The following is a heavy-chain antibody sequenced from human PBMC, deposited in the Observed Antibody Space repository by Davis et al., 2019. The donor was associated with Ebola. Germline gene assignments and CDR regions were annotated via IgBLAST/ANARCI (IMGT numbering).Heavy chain of an antibody. D-gene: IGHD2-15*01. CDR2: INPDIGNT. CDR1: GYTFTSYG. J-gene: IGHJ4*02. CDR3: ARGGYCSGGSCYYFDY. V-gene: IGHV1-2*06. Sequence: ASVKVSCKASGYTFTSYGITWVRQAPGQGLEWMGRINPDIGNTDYTQNFHGRVTMTRDTSISTAYMELSRLRSDDTAVYYCARGGYCSGGSCYYFDYWGQGTLVTVSS.